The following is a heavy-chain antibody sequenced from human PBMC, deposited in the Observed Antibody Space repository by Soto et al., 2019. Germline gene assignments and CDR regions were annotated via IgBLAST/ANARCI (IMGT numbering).Heavy chain of an antibody. CDR2: ISAYNGNT. CDR1: GYTFTSFG. CDR3: VRDTLGYYYYYYGMDV. J-gene: IGHJ6*02. V-gene: IGHV1-18*01. Sequence: QVQLVQSGAEVKKPGASVKVSCKASGYTFTSFGISWVRQAPGQGLEWMGWISAYNGNTNYAQKLKGRVTMTTDTSTSTAYMELRSLRSDDTAVYYCVRDTLGYYYYYYGMDVWGQGTTVTVSS. D-gene: IGHD1-26*01.